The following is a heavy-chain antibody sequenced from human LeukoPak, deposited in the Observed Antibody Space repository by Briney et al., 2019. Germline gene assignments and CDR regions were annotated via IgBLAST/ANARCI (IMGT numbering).Heavy chain of an antibody. CDR3: ARDRGVTTRPRGYFDS. Sequence: PGGSLRLSCAASGFTFSSYSMNWVRQAPGKGLEWVSYISSSSSTIYYADSVKGRFTISRDNAKNSQYLQMNSLRDEDTAVYYCARDRGVTTRPRGYFDSWGQGTLVTVSS. CDR2: ISSSSSTI. V-gene: IGHV3-48*02. J-gene: IGHJ4*02. CDR1: GFTFSSYS. D-gene: IGHD1-1*01.